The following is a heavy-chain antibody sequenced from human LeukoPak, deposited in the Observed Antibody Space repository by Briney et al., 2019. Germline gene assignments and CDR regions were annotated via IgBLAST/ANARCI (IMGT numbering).Heavy chain of an antibody. CDR1: GGSVSSGSYY. CDR3: ARFGTSSSRFFDQ. Sequence: SETLSLTCIVSGGSVSSGSYYWSWIRQPPGKGLEWIGYIHYSGTTNYYPSLKSRVTIALDTSKNQFSLKLNSVTAADTAVYYCARFGTSSSRFFDQWGQGTLVTVSS. V-gene: IGHV4-61*01. D-gene: IGHD6-6*01. J-gene: IGHJ4*02. CDR2: IHYSGTT.